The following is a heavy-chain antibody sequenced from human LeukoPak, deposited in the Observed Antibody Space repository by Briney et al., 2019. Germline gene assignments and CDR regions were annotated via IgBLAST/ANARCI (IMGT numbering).Heavy chain of an antibody. V-gene: IGHV1-2*04. CDR2: INPNIGGT. D-gene: IGHD3-3*01. Sequence: ASVKVSCKASGYTFTGYYMHWVRQAPVQGLEWMGWINPNIGGTNYAQKFQGWVTMTRDTSISTAYMELSRLRSDDTAVYYCAREGGLPYYDFWSGYYTWFDPWGQGTLVTVSS. CDR1: GYTFTGYY. CDR3: AREGGLPYYDFWSGYYTWFDP. J-gene: IGHJ5*02.